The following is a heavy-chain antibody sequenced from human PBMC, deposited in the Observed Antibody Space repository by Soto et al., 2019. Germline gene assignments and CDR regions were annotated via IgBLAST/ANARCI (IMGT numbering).Heavy chain of an antibody. Sequence: PGGSLRLSCVASGFPFNIFWMTWVRQAPGKGLEWVANINQDGSERYYVDSVQGRFTISRDNAKSSLYLQINSLRAEDTAMYYCVRDRSGTYLYWGRGTLVTVSS. CDR3: VRDRSGTYLY. CDR1: GFPFNIFW. D-gene: IGHD1-26*01. V-gene: IGHV3-7*01. CDR2: INQDGSER. J-gene: IGHJ4*02.